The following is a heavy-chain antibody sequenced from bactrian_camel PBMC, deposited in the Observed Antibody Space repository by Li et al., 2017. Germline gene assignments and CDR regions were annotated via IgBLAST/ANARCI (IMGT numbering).Heavy chain of an antibody. CDR1: GAIFAICG. Sequence: HVQLVESGGGSVQAGGSLKLSCAANGAIFAICGMGWYRQAPGKERELVSTISSDGTTTYSDFVKGRFTISQDNAKNTVYLQMNSLTPNDTGMYYCAAKGGACRSWFEVSRFGYWGQGTQVTVS. CDR2: ISSDGTT. V-gene: IGHV3S53*01. CDR3: AAKGGACRSWFEVSRFGY. J-gene: IGHJ6*01. D-gene: IGHD6*01.